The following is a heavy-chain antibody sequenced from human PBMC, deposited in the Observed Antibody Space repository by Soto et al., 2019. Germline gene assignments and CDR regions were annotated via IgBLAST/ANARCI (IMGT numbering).Heavy chain of an antibody. Sequence: EGQLVESGGGLVKAGGSLRLSCAASGFIFSTYGMNWVRQAAGKGLEWVSSISNTGSYIYYADSVKGRFTISRDNAKKTLHLQMNSLRAEDTAVYYCARGTYNCAWYNWFDPWGQGTLVTVSS. CDR1: GFIFSTYG. D-gene: IGHD1-20*01. J-gene: IGHJ5*02. CDR3: ARGTYNCAWYNWFDP. CDR2: ISNTGSYI. V-gene: IGHV3-21*01.